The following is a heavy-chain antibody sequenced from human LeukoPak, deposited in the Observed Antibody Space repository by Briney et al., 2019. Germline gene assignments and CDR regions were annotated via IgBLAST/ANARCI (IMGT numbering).Heavy chain of an antibody. J-gene: IGHJ4*02. Sequence: SETLSLTCTVSGGSVSRGSYYWSWTRQPPGKGLEWIGYIHHSGTTNYSPSLKSRVTISVDMSKDQFFLNLTSVTAADTAVYYCARGRLGATYWGQGTLVTVSS. V-gene: IGHV4-61*01. CDR2: IHHSGTT. CDR1: GGSVSRGSYY. CDR3: ARGRLGATY. D-gene: IGHD1-26*01.